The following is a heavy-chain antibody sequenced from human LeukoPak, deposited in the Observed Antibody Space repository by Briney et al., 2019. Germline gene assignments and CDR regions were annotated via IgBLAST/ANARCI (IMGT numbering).Heavy chain of an antibody. J-gene: IGHJ4*02. CDR2: IYYSGST. D-gene: IGHD2-2*01. CDR1: GGSISSGGYY. V-gene: IGHV4-31*03. Sequence: PSETLSLTCTVSGGSISSGGYYWSWIRQHPGKGLEWIGYIYYSGSTYYNPSLKSRVTISVDTSKNQFSLKLSSVTAADTAVYYCARDYCTTTSCQRFDYWGQGILVTVPS. CDR3: ARDYCTTTSCQRFDY.